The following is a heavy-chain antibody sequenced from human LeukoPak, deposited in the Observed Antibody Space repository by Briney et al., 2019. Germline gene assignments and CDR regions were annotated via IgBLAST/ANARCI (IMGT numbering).Heavy chain of an antibody. CDR3: AKPPPHRLTYDSRAFDI. Sequence: GSLRLSCEASGLSLSNYPMHWVRQAPGKGLEWITLITYDGAFDGGKTYYADSVKGRFTVSRDNSKNTLYLQMNSLRAEDTAVYYCAKPPPHRLTYDSRAFDIWGQGTMVTVSS. CDR1: GLSLSNYP. CDR2: ITYDGAFDGGKT. V-gene: IGHV3-30*07. J-gene: IGHJ3*02. D-gene: IGHD3-22*01.